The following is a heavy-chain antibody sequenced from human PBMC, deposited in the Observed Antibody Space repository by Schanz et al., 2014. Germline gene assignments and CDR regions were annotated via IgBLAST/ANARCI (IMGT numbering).Heavy chain of an antibody. V-gene: IGHV1-18*04. CDR1: GYTFTSYG. CDR2: ISDYNADT. CDR3: ARELCSSTTCYVRYDP. Sequence: QVQLVQSGAEVKKPGASVKVSCKASGYTFTSYGISWVRQAPGQGPEWMGWISDYNADTKYAQKVQGRVTMTTDTSTSTAYMELRSLRSDDTAVYYCARELCSSTTCYVRYDPWGQGTLVTVSS. D-gene: IGHD2-2*01. J-gene: IGHJ5*02.